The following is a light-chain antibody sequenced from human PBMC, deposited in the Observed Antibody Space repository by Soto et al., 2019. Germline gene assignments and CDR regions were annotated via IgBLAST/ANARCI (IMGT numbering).Light chain of an antibody. CDR1: QNINNY. Sequence: DIQLTQSPSSLSASVGGRVTITCQASQNINNYLNWYQQKPGRAPKLLIYDASNLEAGAPSRFRGSGSGTDFTFTISRLQPEDIATYYCQQYENLPTVGQGTRLEI. V-gene: IGKV1-33*01. CDR2: DAS. J-gene: IGKJ5*01. CDR3: QQYENLPT.